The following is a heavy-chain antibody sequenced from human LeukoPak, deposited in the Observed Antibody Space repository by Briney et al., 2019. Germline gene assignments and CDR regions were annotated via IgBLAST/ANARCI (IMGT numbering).Heavy chain of an antibody. Sequence: PGGSLRLSCAASGFTVSSNYMTWVRQAPGKGLEWVSYITSSSSTIYYADSVKGRFTISRDNAKNSLYLQINSLRAEDTAVYYCARDLALTTVTTKVYWGQGTLVTVSS. V-gene: IGHV3-48*01. CDR1: GFTVSSNY. J-gene: IGHJ4*02. CDR3: ARDLALTTVTTKVY. CDR2: ITSSSSTI. D-gene: IGHD4-17*01.